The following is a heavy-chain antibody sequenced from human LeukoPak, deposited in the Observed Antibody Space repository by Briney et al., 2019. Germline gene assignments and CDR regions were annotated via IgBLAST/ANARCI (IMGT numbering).Heavy chain of an antibody. CDR3: ARLTTTVTTPFDY. V-gene: IGHV3-21*01. CDR1: GFTFSTYN. J-gene: IGHJ4*02. Sequence: GGSLRLSCAASGFTFSTYNMNWVRQAPGKGLEWVSSISSSGSYIYYADSVKGRFTISRDNAKNSLYLQMNSLRAEDTAVYCCARLTTTVTTPFDYWGQGTLVTVSS. CDR2: ISSSGSYI. D-gene: IGHD4-17*01.